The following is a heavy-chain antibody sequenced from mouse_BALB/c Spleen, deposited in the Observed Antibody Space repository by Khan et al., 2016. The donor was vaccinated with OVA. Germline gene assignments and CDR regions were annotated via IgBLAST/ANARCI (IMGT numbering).Heavy chain of an antibody. J-gene: IGHJ3*01. Sequence: QVQLQQSGPELVRPGVSVKISCKGPDYTFTDYPMHWVQQSHVKSLEWIGAVSTSYGNTNYNQKFKGKAIMTVDKSSSTAYLELARLTSEDVAIYYWARDDGYSLFAYWGQGTLVTVSA. D-gene: IGHD2-3*01. V-gene: IGHV1S137*01. CDR2: VSTSYGNT. CDR3: ARDDGYSLFAY. CDR1: DYTFTDYP.